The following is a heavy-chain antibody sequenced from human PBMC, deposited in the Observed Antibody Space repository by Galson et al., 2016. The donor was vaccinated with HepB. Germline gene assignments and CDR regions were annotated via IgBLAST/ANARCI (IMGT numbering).Heavy chain of an antibody. D-gene: IGHD5/OR15-5a*01. J-gene: IGHJ4*02. V-gene: IGHV3-11*01. Sequence: SLRLSCAASGFSVSDYSMTWVRQVPGKRPEWIAFISISGNTINYADSAKGRFTISRDNDKNSVHLYMSSLRGDDTAMYYCARVSSTSIFIYYFDSWGQGTPVTVSS. CDR1: GFSVSDYS. CDR3: ARVSSTSIFIYYFDS. CDR2: ISISGNTI.